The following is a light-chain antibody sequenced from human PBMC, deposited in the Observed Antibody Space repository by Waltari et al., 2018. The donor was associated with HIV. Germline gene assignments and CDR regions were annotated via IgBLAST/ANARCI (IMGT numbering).Light chain of an antibody. CDR1: NIGGYS. Sequence: SYVLTQTPSLSVAPGETATITCGGNNIGGYSVHWYQQQPGQAPLLLIYYESERPSGIPERFSGSNSGIAATLTITRAEAEDEADYYCQVWDTTSDHIVFGGGTKLTVL. CDR3: QVWDTTSDHIV. V-gene: IGLV3-21*01. J-gene: IGLJ2*01. CDR2: YES.